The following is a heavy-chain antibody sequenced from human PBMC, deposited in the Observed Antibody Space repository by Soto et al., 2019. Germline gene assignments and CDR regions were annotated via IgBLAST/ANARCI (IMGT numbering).Heavy chain of an antibody. D-gene: IGHD3-10*01. CDR2: IWYDGSNK. CDR1: GFTFSSYG. V-gene: IGHV3-33*01. J-gene: IGHJ6*02. CDR3: ARDIAGSWGGMDV. Sequence: QVQLVESGGGVVQPGRSLRLSCAASGFTFSSYGMHWVRQAPGKGLEWVAVIWYDGSNKYYADSVKGRFTISRDNSKNTLYLQMSSLRAEDTAMYYCARDIAGSWGGMDVWGQGTTVTVSS.